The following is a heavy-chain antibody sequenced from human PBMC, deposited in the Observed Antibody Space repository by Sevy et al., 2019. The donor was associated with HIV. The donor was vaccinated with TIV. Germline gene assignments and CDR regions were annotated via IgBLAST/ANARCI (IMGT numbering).Heavy chain of an antibody. J-gene: IGHJ4*02. CDR3: ARGGSSWTGYFDY. CDR2: ITSSGTTI. CDR1: GFTFSNYE. V-gene: IGHV3-48*03. Sequence: GGSRRLSCAASGFTFSNYEINWVRQAPGKGLEWVSYITSSGTTIYYADSVKGRFTISRDNAKNSLYLQMNSLRAEDTAVYYCARGGSSWTGYFDYWGQGTLVTVSS. D-gene: IGHD6-13*01.